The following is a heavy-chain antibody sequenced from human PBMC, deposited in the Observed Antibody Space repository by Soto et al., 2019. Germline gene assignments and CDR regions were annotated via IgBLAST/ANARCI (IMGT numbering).Heavy chain of an antibody. J-gene: IGHJ6*02. Sequence: ASVKVSCKASGYTFTSYYMHWVRQAPGQGLEWMGIINPSGGSTSYAQKFQGRVTMTRDTSTSTVYMELSSLRSEDTVVYYCAGTYYDFWSGYYPYGMDVWGQGTTVTVSS. CDR2: INPSGGST. D-gene: IGHD3-3*01. CDR3: AGTYYDFWSGYYPYGMDV. V-gene: IGHV1-46*01. CDR1: GYTFTSYY.